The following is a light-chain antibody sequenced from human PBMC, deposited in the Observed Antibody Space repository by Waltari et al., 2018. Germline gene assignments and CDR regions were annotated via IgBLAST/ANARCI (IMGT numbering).Light chain of an antibody. Sequence: DIQMTQSPSTLYAYVGDSVTIPCRASQSISSWLAWYQQKPGKAPNLLIYKASSLESGVPSRFSGSGSGTAFTLTISSLQPDDFATYYCQQYNAYSWTFGQGTKVGIK. J-gene: IGKJ1*01. CDR3: QQYNAYSWT. CDR2: KAS. V-gene: IGKV1-5*03. CDR1: QSISSW.